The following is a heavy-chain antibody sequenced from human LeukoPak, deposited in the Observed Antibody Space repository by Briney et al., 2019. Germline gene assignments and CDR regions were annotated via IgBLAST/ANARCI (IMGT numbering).Heavy chain of an antibody. CDR3: ARGPLYYDFWSGYYECGMDV. V-gene: IGHV1-8*02. D-gene: IGHD3-3*01. J-gene: IGHJ6*02. CDR1: GYTFTGYY. Sequence: ASVKVSCKASGYTFTGYYMHWVRQATGQGLEWMGWMNPNSGNTGYAQKFQGRVTMTRNTSISTAYMELSSLRSEDTAVYYCARGPLYYDFWSGYYECGMDVWGQGTTVTVSS. CDR2: MNPNSGNT.